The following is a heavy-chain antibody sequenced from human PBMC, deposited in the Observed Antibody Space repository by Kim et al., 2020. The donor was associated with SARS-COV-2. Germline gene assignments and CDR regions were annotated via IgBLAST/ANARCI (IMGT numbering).Heavy chain of an antibody. D-gene: IGHD1-7*01. CDR1: GYTFRSYT. CDR2: ISPYNGNT. V-gene: IGHV1-18*04. J-gene: IGHJ3*02. Sequence: VKVSCKTSGYTFRSYTISWVRQAPGQGLEWLGWISPYNGNTNYLESLRDRVTMTTDTSTSTAYMDLTSLRSDDTAVYYCAKSRRAGTTSDASDIWGQGTLVTVSS. CDR3: AKSRRAGTTSDASDI.